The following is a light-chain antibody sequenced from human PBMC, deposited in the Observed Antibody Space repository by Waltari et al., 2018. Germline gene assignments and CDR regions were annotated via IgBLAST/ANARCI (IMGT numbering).Light chain of an antibody. Sequence: QSVLTQPPSASGTPGQRVTISCSGSSSNIGSNYVYWYQQLPGTAPKLLIYRNDQRPSGVPDRFSGSKSGTSASLAIRVLRSEEEANYYCAAWDDSLREVFGGGTRLTVL. CDR2: RND. CDR1: SSNIGSNY. V-gene: IGLV1-47*01. CDR3: AAWDDSLREV. J-gene: IGLJ3*02.